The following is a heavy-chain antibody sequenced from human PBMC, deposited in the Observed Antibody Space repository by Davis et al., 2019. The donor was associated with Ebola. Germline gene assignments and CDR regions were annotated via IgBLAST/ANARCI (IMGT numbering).Heavy chain of an antibody. CDR1: GYTFTGYY. CDR2: INPNSGGT. D-gene: IGHD3-3*01. CDR3: ARALDRLLDFDY. Sequence: ASVKVSCKASGYTFTGYYMHWVRQAPGQGLEWMGWINPNSGGTNYAQKFQGRITLTTDTSTNTVYMELTSLKSEDTAVYYCARALDRLLDFDYWGQGTLVTVSS. V-gene: IGHV1-2*02. J-gene: IGHJ4*02.